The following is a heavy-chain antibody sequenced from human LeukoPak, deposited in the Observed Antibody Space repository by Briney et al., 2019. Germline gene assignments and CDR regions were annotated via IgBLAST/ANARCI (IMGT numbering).Heavy chain of an antibody. D-gene: IGHD6-13*01. Sequence: PGGSLRLSCAASGFTFSNYAVGWVSRAPGKGLEWVSTFTGSGGSTYYADSVKGRFTISRDNSKNTLYLQMNSLRAEDTAIYYCARDADSSSDDVFDIWGQGTMVTVSS. J-gene: IGHJ3*02. CDR3: ARDADSSSDDVFDI. CDR2: FTGSGGST. CDR1: GFTFSNYA. V-gene: IGHV3-23*01.